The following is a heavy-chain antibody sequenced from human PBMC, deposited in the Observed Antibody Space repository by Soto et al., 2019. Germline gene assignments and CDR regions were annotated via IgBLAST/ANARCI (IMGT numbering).Heavy chain of an antibody. CDR2: IYYSGST. D-gene: IGHD4-17*01. CDR1: GGSISSSSYY. V-gene: IGHV4-39*01. Sequence: QLQLQESGPGLVKPSETLSLTCTVSGGSISSSSYYWGWIRQPPGKGLEWIGSIYYSGSTYYNPSLKSRVTISVDTSKNQFSLKLSSVTAADTAVYYCASQTPPLRWSDYRGQGTLVTVSS. J-gene: IGHJ4*02. CDR3: ASQTPPLRWSDY.